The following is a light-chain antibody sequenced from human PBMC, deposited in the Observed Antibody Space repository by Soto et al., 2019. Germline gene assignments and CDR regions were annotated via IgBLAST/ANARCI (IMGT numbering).Light chain of an antibody. V-gene: IGKV3-11*01. J-gene: IGKJ5*01. CDR1: QNVGNN. CDR2: DAS. CDR3: QQRSNWPQVT. Sequence: EIVMTQSPATLSVSPGERATLSCRASQNVGNNLAWYQQKPGQAPRLLIYDASNRATGIPARFSGSGSGTDFTLTISSLEPEDFAVYYCQQRSNWPQVTFGQGTRLEIK.